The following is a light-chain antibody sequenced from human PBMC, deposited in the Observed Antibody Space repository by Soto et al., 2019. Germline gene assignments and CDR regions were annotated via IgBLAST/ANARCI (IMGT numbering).Light chain of an antibody. CDR1: QGITNW. V-gene: IGKV1-12*01. Sequence: DMQMTQSPCSVSASFGDRVTITFRASQGITNWLAWYQQKPGKAPNLLIYAASSLQGGVPSRFSGSGSGTDFTLTISSLQPEDCATYYCQKYNSAPTFGQGTRLAI. J-gene: IGKJ5*01. CDR2: AAS. CDR3: QKYNSAPT.